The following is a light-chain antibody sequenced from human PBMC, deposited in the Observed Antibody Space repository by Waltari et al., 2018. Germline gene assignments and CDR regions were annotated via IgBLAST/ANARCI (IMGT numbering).Light chain of an antibody. CDR3: QQYDGEVVT. J-gene: IGKJ4*01. V-gene: IGKV3-20*01. CDR2: GTS. Sequence: EIVLTQPPGILSLSPGDRAPLSCSASQSVTSISLTWYQQKLGQAPRLLIYGTSSRATCIPDRFSGSGSGTDFTLTISRLEPEDFAVYYCQQYDGEVVTFGGGTKVEI. CDR1: QSVTSIS.